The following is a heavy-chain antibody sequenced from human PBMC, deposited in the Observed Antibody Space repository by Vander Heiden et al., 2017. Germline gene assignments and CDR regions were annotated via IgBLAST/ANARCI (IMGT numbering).Heavy chain of an antibody. J-gene: IGHJ4*02. CDR2: INHSGST. CDR1: GGSFSGYY. Sequence: QVQLQQWGAGLLKPSETLSLTCAVYGGSFSGYYWSWIRQPPGKGLEWIGEINHSGSTNYNPSLKSRVTISVDTSKNQFSLKLSSVTAADTAVYYCARRLTQLWSRRWYFDYWGQGTLVTVSS. V-gene: IGHV4-34*01. CDR3: ARRLTQLWSRRWYFDY. D-gene: IGHD5-18*01.